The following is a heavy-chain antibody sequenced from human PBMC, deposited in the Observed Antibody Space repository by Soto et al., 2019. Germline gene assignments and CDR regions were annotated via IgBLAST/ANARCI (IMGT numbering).Heavy chain of an antibody. Sequence: ASVKVFCKASGYNLNNYGITWVRQAPGQRLKRKGWISANNDHTNYPQKIQGRVTITADESTSTAYMELSSLRSEDTAVYYCARASRITMVRGVIITNNWFDPWGQGTLVTVSS. CDR2: ISANNDHT. D-gene: IGHD3-10*01. J-gene: IGHJ5*02. CDR1: GYNLNNYG. CDR3: ARASRITMVRGVIITNNWFDP. V-gene: IGHV1-18*01.